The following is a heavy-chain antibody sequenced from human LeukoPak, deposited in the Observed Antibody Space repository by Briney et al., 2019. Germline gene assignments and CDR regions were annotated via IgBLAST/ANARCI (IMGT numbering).Heavy chain of an antibody. V-gene: IGHV4-4*07. CDR2: IYTSGGT. Sequence: SETLSLTCTVSGGSISSYYWSWIRQPAGKGLEWIGRIYTSGGTNYNPSLKSRVPMSVDTSKNQFSLKLSSVTAADTAVYYCARVGNIVVGDYYYMDVWGKGTTVTVSS. CDR1: GGSISSYY. CDR3: ARVGNIVVGDYYYMDV. J-gene: IGHJ6*03. D-gene: IGHD2-2*01.